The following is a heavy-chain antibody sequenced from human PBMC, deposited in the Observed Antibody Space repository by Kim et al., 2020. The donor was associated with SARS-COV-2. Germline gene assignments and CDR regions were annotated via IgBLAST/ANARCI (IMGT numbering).Heavy chain of an antibody. D-gene: IGHD3-10*01. V-gene: IGHV3-23*01. Sequence: GGSLRLSCAASGFTFSSYAMSWVRQAPGKGLEWVSAISGSGGSTYYADSVKGRFTISRDNSKNTLYLQMNSLRAEDTAVYYCAKGKGRFGELIYYYYGMDVWGQGTMVTVSS. J-gene: IGHJ6*02. CDR1: GFTFSSYA. CDR3: AKGKGRFGELIYYYYGMDV. CDR2: ISGSGGST.